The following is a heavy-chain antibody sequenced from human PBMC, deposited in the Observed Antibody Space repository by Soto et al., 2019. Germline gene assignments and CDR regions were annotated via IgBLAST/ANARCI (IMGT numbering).Heavy chain of an antibody. Sequence: GGSLRLSCAASGFTFSSYAMSWVLQAPGKGLEWVSAISGSGGSTYYADSVKGRFTISRDSSKNTLYLQMNSLRAEDTAVYYCSKFRLYNWFDPWGQGTLVTVSS. V-gene: IGHV3-23*01. CDR1: GFTFSSYA. D-gene: IGHD3-22*01. CDR3: SKFRLYNWFDP. J-gene: IGHJ5*02. CDR2: ISGSGGST.